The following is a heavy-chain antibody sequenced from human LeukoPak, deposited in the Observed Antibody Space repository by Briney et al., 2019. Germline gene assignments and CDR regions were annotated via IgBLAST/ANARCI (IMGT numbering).Heavy chain of an antibody. CDR1: GGSISSSNW. Sequence: SETLSLTCAVSGGSISSSNWWSWVRQPPGKRLEWIGEIYHSGSTNYNPSLKSRVTISVDKSKNQFSLKLSSVTAADTAVYYCARGSSGWYAYFDYWGQGTLVTVSS. V-gene: IGHV4-4*02. J-gene: IGHJ4*02. CDR2: IYHSGST. D-gene: IGHD6-19*01. CDR3: ARGSSGWYAYFDY.